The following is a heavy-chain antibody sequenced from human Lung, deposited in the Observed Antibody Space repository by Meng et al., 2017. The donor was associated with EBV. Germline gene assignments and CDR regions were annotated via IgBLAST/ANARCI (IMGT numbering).Heavy chain of an antibody. Sequence: QVPLRQSGAGVKKPVASVGVSCEASGYTFASYGISWLRQAPGQGLEWMGWFVNNVDTYSAQKFQGRVTMTTDTHTSTAFMELRSLRSDDTAVYYCARGTPGRSYSDYWGQGTLVTVSS. CDR2: FVNNVDT. CDR3: ARGTPGRSYSDY. J-gene: IGHJ4*02. V-gene: IGHV1-18*01. D-gene: IGHD3-10*01. CDR1: GYTFASYG.